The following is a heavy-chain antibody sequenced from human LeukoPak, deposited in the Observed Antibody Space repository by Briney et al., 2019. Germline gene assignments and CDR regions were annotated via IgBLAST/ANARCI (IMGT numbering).Heavy chain of an antibody. J-gene: IGHJ6*03. CDR3: ARDPYSGNYGNDYYYYMDV. D-gene: IGHD1-26*01. CDR2: IKQDGSEK. CDR1: GFTFSSYW. Sequence: GGSLRLSCAASGFTFSSYWMSWVRQAPGKGLEWVANIKQDGSEKYYVDSVKGRFTISRDNAKNSLYLQMDSLGPEDTAVYYCARDPYSGNYGNDYYYYMDVWGKGTTVTISS. V-gene: IGHV3-7*01.